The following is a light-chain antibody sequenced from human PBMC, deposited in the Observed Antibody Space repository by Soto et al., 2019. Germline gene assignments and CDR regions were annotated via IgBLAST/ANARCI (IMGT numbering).Light chain of an antibody. CDR3: QQYKNWPHT. Sequence: EIVMTQSPVTLSVSPGERATLSCRASQSVSSNLAWYHQKPGQVPRLLIYGASTRATGIPARFSGSGSGTEFTLTISSLQSEDFAVYYCQQYKNWPHTFGQGTRLEIK. V-gene: IGKV3-15*01. J-gene: IGKJ5*01. CDR1: QSVSSN. CDR2: GAS.